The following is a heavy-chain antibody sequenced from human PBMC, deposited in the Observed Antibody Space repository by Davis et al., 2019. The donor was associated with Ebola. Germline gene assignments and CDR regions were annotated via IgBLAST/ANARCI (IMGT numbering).Heavy chain of an antibody. V-gene: IGHV1-69*13. J-gene: IGHJ4*02. CDR1: GGTFSSYA. CDR3: ARDLKYYYDSSGYYR. D-gene: IGHD3-22*01. CDR2: IIPIFGTA. Sequence: SVKVSCKASGGTFSSYAISWVRQAPGQGLEWMGGIIPIFGTANYAQKFQGRVTITADESTSTAYMELSSLRSEDTAVYYCARDLKYYYDSSGYYRWGQGTLVTVSS.